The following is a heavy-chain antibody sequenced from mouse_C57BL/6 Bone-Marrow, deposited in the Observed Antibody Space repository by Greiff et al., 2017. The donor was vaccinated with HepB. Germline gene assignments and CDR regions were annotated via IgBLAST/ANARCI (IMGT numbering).Heavy chain of an antibody. Sequence: EVKVEESGGGLVKPGGSLKLSCAASGFTFSDYGMHWVRQAPEKGLEWVAYISSGSSTIYYADTVKGRFTISRDNAKNTLFLQMTSLRSEDTAMYYCAHYYYGSSPYAMDYWGQGTSVTVSS. CDR3: AHYYYGSSPYAMDY. CDR2: ISSGSSTI. J-gene: IGHJ4*01. CDR1: GFTFSDYG. D-gene: IGHD1-1*01. V-gene: IGHV5-17*01.